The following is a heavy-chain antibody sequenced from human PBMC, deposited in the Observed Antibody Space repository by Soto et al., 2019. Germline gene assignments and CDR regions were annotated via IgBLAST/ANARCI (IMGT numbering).Heavy chain of an antibody. CDR1: GGTFSSYT. J-gene: IGHJ6*03. D-gene: IGHD5-12*01. V-gene: IGHV1-69*04. Sequence: AAAVKVSCKACGGTFSSYTISWVRQAPGQGLEWMGRIIPILGIANYTQKFQGRVTITADKSTSTAYMELSSLRSEDTAVYYCAREEIVATGDYYYYKDVWGKGTTVTVSS. CDR2: IIPILGIA. CDR3: AREEIVATGDYYYYKDV.